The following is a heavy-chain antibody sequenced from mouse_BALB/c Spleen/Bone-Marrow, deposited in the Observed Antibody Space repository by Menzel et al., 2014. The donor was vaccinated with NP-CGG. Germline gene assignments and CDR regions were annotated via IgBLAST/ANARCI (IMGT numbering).Heavy chain of an antibody. D-gene: IGHD2-4*01. CDR1: GFTFSSYA. J-gene: IGHJ2*01. Sequence: EXKLVESGGGLVKPGGSLKLSCAASGFTFSSYAMSWVRQTPEKRLEWVATISSGGSYTYYPDSVKGRFTISRDNAKNTLYLQMSSLRSEDTAMYYXARHGXTRLLDYWXQXXXXTXS. CDR2: ISSGGSYT. V-gene: IGHV5-9-3*01. CDR3: ARHGXTRLLDY.